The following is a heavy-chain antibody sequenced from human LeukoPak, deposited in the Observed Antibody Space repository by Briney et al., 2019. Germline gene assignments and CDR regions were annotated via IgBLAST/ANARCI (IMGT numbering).Heavy chain of an antibody. V-gene: IGHV3-7*03. D-gene: IGHD3-9*01. CDR3: ARGRYVDWLFDY. CDR2: IEQDGGEE. Sequence: GGTLRLSCAASGFDCSSYWMTWFRQAPGKGLEWVANIEQDGGEEYYVDSVKGRFTISRDNAKNSLYLQMNSLRVEDTAVYYCARGRYVDWLFDYWGQGTLVTVSS. J-gene: IGHJ4*02. CDR1: GFDCSSYW.